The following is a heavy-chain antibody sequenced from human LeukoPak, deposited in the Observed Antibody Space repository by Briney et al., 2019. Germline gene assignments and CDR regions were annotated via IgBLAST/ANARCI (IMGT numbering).Heavy chain of an antibody. J-gene: IGHJ4*02. CDR1: GYSISSGYY. CDR3: ARLEVGATTPLDY. Sequence: SETLSLTCTVSGYSISSGYYWGWIRQPPGKGLEWIGEINHSGSTNYNPSLKSRVTISVDTSKNQFSLKLSSVTAADTAVYYCARLEVGATTPLDYWGQGTLVTVSS. D-gene: IGHD1-26*01. V-gene: IGHV4-38-2*02. CDR2: INHSGST.